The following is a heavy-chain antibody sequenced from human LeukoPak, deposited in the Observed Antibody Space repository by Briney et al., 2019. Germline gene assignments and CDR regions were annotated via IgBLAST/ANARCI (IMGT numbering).Heavy chain of an antibody. CDR1: GFTVSSNY. CDR2: IYSGGST. CDR3: ARGQFSGSYLEY. Sequence: GGSLRLSCAASGFTVSSNYMSWVRQAPGKGLKWVSVIYSGGSTNYADSVKGRFTISRDNSKNTLYLQMNSLRAEDTAVYYCARGQFSGSYLEYWGQGTLVTVSS. D-gene: IGHD1-26*01. V-gene: IGHV3-66*01. J-gene: IGHJ4*02.